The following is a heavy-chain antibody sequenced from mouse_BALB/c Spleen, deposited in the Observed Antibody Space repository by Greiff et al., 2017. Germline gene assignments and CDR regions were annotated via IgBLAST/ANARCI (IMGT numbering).Heavy chain of an antibody. CDR1: GYAFSSYW. D-gene: IGHD2-1*01. CDR3: ATDGNYGWFAY. CDR2: IYPGDGDT. V-gene: IGHV1-80*01. Sequence: VQLQQSGAELVRPGSSVKISCKASGYAFSSYWMNWVKQRPGQGLEWIGQIYPGDGDTNYNGKFKGKATLTADKSSSTAYMQLSILTSEDSAVYFCATDGNYGWFAYWGQGTLVTVSA. J-gene: IGHJ3*01.